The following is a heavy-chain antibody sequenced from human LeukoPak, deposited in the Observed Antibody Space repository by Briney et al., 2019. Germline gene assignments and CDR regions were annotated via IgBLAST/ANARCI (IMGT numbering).Heavy chain of an antibody. J-gene: IGHJ4*02. V-gene: IGHV3-30-3*01. CDR3: AREGLDYYDSSGYYSGY. Sequence: GRSLRLSCAASGFTFSSYAMHWVRQAPGKGLEWVAVISYDGSNKYYADSVKGRFTISRDNSKNTLYLQMNSLRAEDTAVYYCAREGLDYYDSSGYYSGYWGQGTLVTVSS. CDR2: ISYDGSNK. CDR1: GFTFSSYA. D-gene: IGHD3-22*01.